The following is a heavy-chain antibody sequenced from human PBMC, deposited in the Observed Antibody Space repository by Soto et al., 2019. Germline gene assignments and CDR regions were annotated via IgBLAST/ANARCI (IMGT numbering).Heavy chain of an antibody. D-gene: IGHD5-12*01. CDR1: GGSISSGGNY. Sequence: SETLSLTCNVSGGSISSGGNYWSWIRQHPGKGLEWVGYIYYSGATYYNPSLKSRLTISIDTSRNQFSLKLSSVTAADTAVYYCAREYSGYDKTRFDPWGQGTLVTVSS. CDR2: IYYSGAT. J-gene: IGHJ5*02. V-gene: IGHV4-31*03. CDR3: AREYSGYDKTRFDP.